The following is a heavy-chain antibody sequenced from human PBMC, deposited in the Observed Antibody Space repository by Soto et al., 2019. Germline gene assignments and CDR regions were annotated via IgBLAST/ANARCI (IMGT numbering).Heavy chain of an antibody. CDR2: IYYSGST. J-gene: IGHJ6*03. CDR3: ARDRLSLLDYYYYMDV. Sequence: SETLSLTCTVSGGSISSYYWSWIRQPPGKGLEWIGYIYYSGSTNYNPSHKSRVTISVDTSKNQFSLKLSSVTAADTAVYYCARDRLSLLDYYYYMDVWGKGTTVTVSS. V-gene: IGHV4-59*01. CDR1: GGSISSYY.